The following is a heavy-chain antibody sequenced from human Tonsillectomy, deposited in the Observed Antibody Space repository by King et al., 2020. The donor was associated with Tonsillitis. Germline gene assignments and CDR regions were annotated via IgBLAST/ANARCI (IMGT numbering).Heavy chain of an antibody. V-gene: IGHV3-7*01. J-gene: IGHJ4*02. CDR3: TRSLVWVGNLLPYYFDY. CDR1: GFTFSNYW. Sequence: VQLVESGGGLVQPGGSLRLSCAASGFTFSNYWMSWVRQAPGKGLEWVANISQDGSEKYYVDSVKGRFIISRDNAKNSLYLQMSSLRAEDTAVYYCTRSLVWVGNLLPYYFDYWGQGTLVTVSS. CDR2: ISQDGSEK. D-gene: IGHD3-10*01.